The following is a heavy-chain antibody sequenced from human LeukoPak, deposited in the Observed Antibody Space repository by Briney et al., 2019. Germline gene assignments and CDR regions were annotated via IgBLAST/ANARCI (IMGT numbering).Heavy chain of an antibody. CDR1: GYQLTNNW. V-gene: IGHV5-51*01. Sequence: GASLQIPCKISGYQLTNNWIGWVRQVPGKGLEWMGPIYPGYSDRKYSPSFQGQVTLSVDASISTAYLHLSGLRASDTAIYYCVRFALTSSLDHWGQGTLVTVSS. D-gene: IGHD6-13*01. J-gene: IGHJ5*02. CDR3: VRFALTSSLDH. CDR2: IYPGYSDR.